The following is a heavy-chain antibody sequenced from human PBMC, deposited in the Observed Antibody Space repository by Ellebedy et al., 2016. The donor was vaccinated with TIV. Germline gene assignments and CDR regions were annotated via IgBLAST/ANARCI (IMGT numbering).Heavy chain of an antibody. J-gene: IGHJ4*02. D-gene: IGHD6-13*01. CDR3: ARTAVYRYSSSWYYFDY. CDR2: IYPGDSDT. V-gene: IGHV5-51*01. CDR1: GYSFTSYW. Sequence: GESLKISXKGSGYSFTSYWIGWVRQMPGKGLEWMGIIYPGDSDTRYSPSFQGQVTISADKSISTAYLQWSSLKASDTAMYYCARTAVYRYSSSWYYFDYWGQGTLVTVSS.